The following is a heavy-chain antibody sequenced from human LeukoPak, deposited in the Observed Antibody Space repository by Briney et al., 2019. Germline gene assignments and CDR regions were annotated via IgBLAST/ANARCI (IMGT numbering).Heavy chain of an antibody. Sequence: GGSLRLSCAASGFPFSSFAMSWVRQAPGKGLEGISRIRGGRGSTYYADSVMGRFTIPRDNSKDSLYLQMNTMRADDTAVYYCATARLASSTATMAGWFEPWGQGTLVTVSS. D-gene: IGHD5-12*01. CDR2: IRGGRGST. J-gene: IGHJ5*02. CDR3: ATARLASSTATMAGWFEP. V-gene: IGHV3-23*01. CDR1: GFPFSSFA.